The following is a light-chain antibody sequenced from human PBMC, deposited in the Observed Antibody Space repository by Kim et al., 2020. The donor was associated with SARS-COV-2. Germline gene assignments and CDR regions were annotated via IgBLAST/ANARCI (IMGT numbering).Light chain of an antibody. J-gene: IGLJ3*02. V-gene: IGLV1-47*01. CDR3: AAWDDSLSGWV. CDR2: RNN. Sequence: ELTQPPSASGTPGQRVTISCSGSSSNIGSNYVYWYQQLPGTAPKLLIYRNNQRPSGVPDRYSGSKSGTSASLAISGLRSADEADYYCAAWDDSLSGWVFGGGTQPTVL. CDR1: SSNIGSNY.